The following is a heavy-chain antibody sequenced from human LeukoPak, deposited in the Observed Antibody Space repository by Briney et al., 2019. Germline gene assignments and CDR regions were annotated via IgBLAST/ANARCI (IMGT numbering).Heavy chain of an antibody. CDR2: ISSSSSYI. CDR1: GFTFSSYS. Sequence: AGGSLRLSCAASGFTFSSYSMNWVRQAPGKGLEWVSSISSSSSYIYYADSVKGRFTISRDNAKNSLYLQMNSLRAEDTAVYFCARYYGSGRDGDYWGQGTLVTVSS. CDR3: ARYYGSGRDGDY. J-gene: IGHJ4*02. V-gene: IGHV3-21*01. D-gene: IGHD3-10*01.